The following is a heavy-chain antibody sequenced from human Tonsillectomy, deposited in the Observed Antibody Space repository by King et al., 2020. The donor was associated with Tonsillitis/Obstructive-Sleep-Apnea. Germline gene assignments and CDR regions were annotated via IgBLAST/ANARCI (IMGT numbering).Heavy chain of an antibody. CDR2: IKSKTDGGTT. V-gene: IGHV3-15*01. CDR3: TTDPWGSGWY. CDR1: GFTFSKAW. J-gene: IGHJ4*02. Sequence: VQLVESGGGLVKPGGSLRLSCAASGFTFSKAWMSWVRQAPGKGLEWVGRIKSKTDGGTTVYAAPVKGRFTISRDDSKNRLYLQMNSLKTEDTAVYYCTTDPWGSGWYWGQGTLVTVSS. D-gene: IGHD6-19*01.